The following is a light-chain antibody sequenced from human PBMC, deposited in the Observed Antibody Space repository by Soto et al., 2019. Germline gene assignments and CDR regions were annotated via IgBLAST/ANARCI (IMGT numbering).Light chain of an antibody. CDR3: CSYTSTTTFYV. J-gene: IGLJ1*01. CDR1: SSDVGAYNY. V-gene: IGLV2-14*01. CDR2: EVS. Sequence: QSALTQPASVSGSPGQSITISCTGTSSDVGAYNYVSWYQQHPGKAPKLIISEVSYRPSGVSNRFAASKSGNTASLTISGLQAEDEADYYCCSYTSTTTFYVFGIGTKLTVL.